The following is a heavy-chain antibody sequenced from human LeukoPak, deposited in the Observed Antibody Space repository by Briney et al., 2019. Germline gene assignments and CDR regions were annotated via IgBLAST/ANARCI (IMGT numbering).Heavy chain of an antibody. J-gene: IGHJ5*02. Sequence: GGSLRLSCAASGFTFSGYDMSWVRQAPGKGLEWVSALSGSDGSAHYADSVKGRFTISRDNSKNTLYLQMNSLRAEDTAVYYCRTILGVVNWFDPWGQGTLVTVSS. CDR3: RTILGVVNWFDP. CDR1: GFTFSGYD. CDR2: LSGSDGSA. D-gene: IGHD3-3*01. V-gene: IGHV3-23*01.